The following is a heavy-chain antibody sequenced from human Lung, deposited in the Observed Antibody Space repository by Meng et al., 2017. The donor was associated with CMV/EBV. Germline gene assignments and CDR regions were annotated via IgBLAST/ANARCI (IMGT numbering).Heavy chain of an antibody. D-gene: IGHD3-22*01. CDR2: IKSDGSST. CDR3: ARAYDSSGYLNWFDP. J-gene: IGHJ5*02. CDR1: GFTFSSYW. Sequence: SGFTFSSYWMHWVRQAPGKGLVWVSRIKSDGSSTSYADSVKGRFTISRDNAKNTLCLQMNSLRAEDTAVYYCARAYDSSGYLNWFDPWGQGTLVTVSS. V-gene: IGHV3-74*01.